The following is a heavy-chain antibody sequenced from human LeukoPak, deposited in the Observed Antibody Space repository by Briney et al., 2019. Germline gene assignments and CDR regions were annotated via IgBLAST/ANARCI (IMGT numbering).Heavy chain of an antibody. CDR1: GFTFSSYS. Sequence: PGGSLRLSCAASGFTFSSYSMNWVRQAPGKGLEWVSSISSSSSYIYYADSVKGRFTISRDNAKNSLYLQMNSLRAEDTAVYYCARDGAYGSGSYYYYYGMDVWGQGTTVTVSS. CDR2: ISSSSSYI. J-gene: IGHJ6*02. V-gene: IGHV3-21*01. CDR3: ARDGAYGSGSYYYYYGMDV. D-gene: IGHD3-10*01.